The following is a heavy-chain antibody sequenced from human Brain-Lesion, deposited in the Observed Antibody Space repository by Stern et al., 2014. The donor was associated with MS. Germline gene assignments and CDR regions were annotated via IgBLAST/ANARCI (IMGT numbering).Heavy chain of an antibody. CDR2: IYYSGTT. CDR1: GGSISRSTYY. V-gene: IGHV4-39*01. D-gene: IGHD5-12*01. CDR3: ARHDGWLPHY. Sequence: VQLVESGPGLVKPSETLSLTCSVSGGSISRSTYYWGWIRQPPGKGLEWIGSIYYSGTTYYNPSLKSRVTIETSTNQFSLRLKSVTAADTAVYYCARHDGWLPHYWSQGTLVTVSS. J-gene: IGHJ4*02.